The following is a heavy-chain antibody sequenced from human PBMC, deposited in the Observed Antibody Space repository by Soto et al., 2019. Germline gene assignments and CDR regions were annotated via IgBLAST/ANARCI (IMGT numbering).Heavy chain of an antibody. J-gene: IGHJ4*02. D-gene: IGHD3-10*01. CDR1: GGSISSGGYY. CDR3: ARDFMVRGVSVGFDY. V-gene: IGHV4-30-4*08. Sequence: PSETLSLTCTVSGGSISSGGYYWSWIRQHPGKGLEWIGYIYYSGTTYYNPSLKSRVTISVDTSKNQFSLKLSSVTAADTAVYYCARDFMVRGVSVGFDYWGQGTLVTVSS. CDR2: IYYSGTT.